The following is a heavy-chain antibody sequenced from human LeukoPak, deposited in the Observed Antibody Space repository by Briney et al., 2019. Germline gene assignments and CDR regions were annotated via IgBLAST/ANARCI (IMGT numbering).Heavy chain of an antibody. CDR3: ARGVEAVAGTDFDY. D-gene: IGHD6-19*01. V-gene: IGHV3-30-3*01. J-gene: IGHJ4*02. Sequence: PGGSLRLSCAASGFTFSSYAMHWVRQAPGKGLEWVAVISYDGSNKYYADSVKGRFTISRDNSKNTLYLQMNGLRAEDTAVYYCARGVEAVAGTDFDYWGQGTLVTVSS. CDR2: ISYDGSNK. CDR1: GFTFSSYA.